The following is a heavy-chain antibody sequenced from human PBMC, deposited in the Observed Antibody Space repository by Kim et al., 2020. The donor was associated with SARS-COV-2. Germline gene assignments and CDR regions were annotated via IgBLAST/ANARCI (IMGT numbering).Heavy chain of an antibody. D-gene: IGHD1-26*01. CDR1: GGSISSYY. CDR3: ARGGDSVGATYDY. V-gene: IGHV4-59*01. J-gene: IGHJ4*02. Sequence: SETLSLTCTVSGGSISSYYWSWIRQPPGKGLEWIGYIYYSGSTNYNPSLKSRVTISVDTSKNQFSLKLSSVTAADTAVYYCARGGDSVGATYDYWGQGTLVTVSS. CDR2: IYYSGST.